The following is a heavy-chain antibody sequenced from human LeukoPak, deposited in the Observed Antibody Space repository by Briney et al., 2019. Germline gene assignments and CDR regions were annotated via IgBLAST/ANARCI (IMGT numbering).Heavy chain of an antibody. D-gene: IGHD4-23*01. J-gene: IGHJ4*02. Sequence: SETLSLTCTVSGDSISNYYGTWLRQSPGKGLEWIGYIYNFGSTNYNPSLKSRVAISLASTRNQFSLKMFSVTAADTAVYDCTRSRITVTQIEYWGQGTLVAVSS. CDR1: GDSISNYY. V-gene: IGHV4-59*01. CDR3: TRSRITVTQIEY. CDR2: IYNFGST.